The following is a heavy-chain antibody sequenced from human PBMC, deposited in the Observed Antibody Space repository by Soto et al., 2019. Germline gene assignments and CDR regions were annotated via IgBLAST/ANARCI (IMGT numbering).Heavy chain of an antibody. D-gene: IGHD3-3*01. Sequence: SVKVSCKASGGTFSSYTISWVRQAPGQGLEWMGRIIPILGIANYAQKFQGRVTMTADKSTSTAYMELSSLRSDDTAVYYCARGSIFGPDPWGEGTLVTVSS. CDR1: GGTFSSYT. CDR2: IIPILGIA. CDR3: ARGSIFGPDP. J-gene: IGHJ5*02. V-gene: IGHV1-69*02.